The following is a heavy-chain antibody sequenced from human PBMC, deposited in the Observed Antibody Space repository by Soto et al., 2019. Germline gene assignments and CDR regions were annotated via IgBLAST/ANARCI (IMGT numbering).Heavy chain of an antibody. CDR2: INHIGST. V-gene: IGHV4-34*01. Sequence: SETLSLTCAVYGGSFSGYYWSWIRQPPGKGLEGIGEINHIGSTNYNPSLKSRVTISVDTPKNQFSLKLSSVTAADTAVYYCARGGGYSGSYFDYWGQGTLVTVSS. CDR3: ARGGGYSGSYFDY. CDR1: GGSFSGYY. D-gene: IGHD1-26*01. J-gene: IGHJ4*02.